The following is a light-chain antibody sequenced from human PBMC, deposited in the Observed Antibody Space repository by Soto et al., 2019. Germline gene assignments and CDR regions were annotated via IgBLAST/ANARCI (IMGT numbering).Light chain of an antibody. V-gene: IGKV3D-7*01. CDR1: QTVSRMY. J-gene: IGKJ1*01. CDR2: GTS. Sequence: EIVLTQSPVTLSLSPGEKATFFCRASQTVSRMYPSWFQQKPGQAPRLLIYGTSTRATGIPVRFSGSGSGTDFTLTISSLQPEDFAVYFCHQDFNLPWTFGQGTKVDIK. CDR3: HQDFNLPWT.